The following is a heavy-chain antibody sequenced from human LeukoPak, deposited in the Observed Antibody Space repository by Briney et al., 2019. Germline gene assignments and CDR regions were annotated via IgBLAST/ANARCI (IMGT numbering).Heavy chain of an antibody. CDR2: IYNRGGT. D-gene: IGHD6-19*01. V-gene: IGHV4-61*02. J-gene: IGHJ4*02. Sequence: PSQTLSLTCTVSGGSISSGTNYWTWIRQPAGRGLEWIGRIYNRGGTDYNPSLKSRITISLDTSKNQFSLKLNSMTAADTAVYYCARAGDSSRSELDYWGQGTLVTVSS. CDR1: GGSISSGTNY. CDR3: ARAGDSSRSELDY.